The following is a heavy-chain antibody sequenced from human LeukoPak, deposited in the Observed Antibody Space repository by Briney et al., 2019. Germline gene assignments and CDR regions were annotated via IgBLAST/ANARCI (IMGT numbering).Heavy chain of an antibody. J-gene: IGHJ6*03. D-gene: IGHD1-26*01. CDR1: GGSISSSSYY. CDR2: IYYSGST. CDR3: ARSYRYSGRYMDV. Sequence: SETLSLTCTVSGGSISSSSYYWGWIRQPPGKGLEWIGSIYYSGSTYYNPSLKSRVSISVDTSKNQFSLKLSSVTAADTAVYYCARSYRYSGRYMDVWGKGTTVTVSS. V-gene: IGHV4-39*07.